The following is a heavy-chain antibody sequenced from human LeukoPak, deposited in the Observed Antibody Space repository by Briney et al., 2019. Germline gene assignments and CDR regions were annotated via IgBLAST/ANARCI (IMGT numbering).Heavy chain of an antibody. CDR2: IGSNTEYS. CDR3: AREDGGSGWY. Sequence: GGSLRLSCAASGFTFSSYSMNWVRQAPGKGLEWVSSIGSNTEYSYYADSVKGRFSISRDNAKNSLYLQMNSLRDEDTAVCYCAREDGGSGWYWGQGTLVTVSS. CDR1: GFTFSSYS. J-gene: IGHJ4*02. V-gene: IGHV3-21*01. D-gene: IGHD6-19*01.